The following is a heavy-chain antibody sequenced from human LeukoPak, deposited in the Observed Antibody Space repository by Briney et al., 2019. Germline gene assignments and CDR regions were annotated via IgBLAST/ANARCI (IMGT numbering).Heavy chain of an antibody. CDR2: IGTAGDT. V-gene: IGHV3-13*01. D-gene: IGHD2-21*01. Sequence: GGSLRLSCAASGFTFSSYDMHWVRQATGKSLEWVSAIGTAGDTYYPGSVKGRFTISRENAKNSLYLQMNSLRAGDTAVYYCARDRGIAGYFDYWGQGTLVTVSS. J-gene: IGHJ4*02. CDR1: GFTFSSYD. CDR3: ARDRGIAGYFDY.